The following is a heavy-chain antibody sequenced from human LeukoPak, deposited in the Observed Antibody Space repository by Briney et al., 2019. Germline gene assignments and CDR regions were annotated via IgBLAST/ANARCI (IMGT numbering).Heavy chain of an antibody. V-gene: IGHV4-4*07. CDR1: SGSLNTYY. Sequence: SETLSLTCTVSSGSLNTYYWNWIRQPAGKGLEWIGRIYSSGSTTYTPSLKSRVIMSVDTSKNLIYLSLRSVTAADTAVYFCARGPGELDHWGQGTLVTVSS. J-gene: IGHJ4*02. CDR3: ARGPGELDH. CDR2: IYSSGST. D-gene: IGHD3-10*01.